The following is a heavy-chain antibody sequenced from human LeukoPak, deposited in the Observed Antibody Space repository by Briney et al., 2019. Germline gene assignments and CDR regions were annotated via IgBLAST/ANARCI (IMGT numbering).Heavy chain of an antibody. V-gene: IGHV3-33*01. J-gene: IGHJ6*02. CDR1: GFTFSSYG. Sequence: PGGSLRLSCAASGFTFSSYGMHWVRQAPGKGLEWVAVIWYDGSNKYYADSVKGRFTISRDNSKNTLYLQMNSLRAEDTAVYCCATRDVVVTARLYTDYYGMDVWGQGTTVTVSS. CDR3: ATRDVVVTARLYTDYYGMDV. CDR2: IWYDGSNK. D-gene: IGHD2-21*02.